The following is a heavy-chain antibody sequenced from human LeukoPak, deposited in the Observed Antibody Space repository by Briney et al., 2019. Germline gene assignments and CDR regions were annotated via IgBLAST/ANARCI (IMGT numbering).Heavy chain of an antibody. CDR1: GYTFTVYY. D-gene: IGHD5-18*01. V-gene: IGHV1-2*02. J-gene: IGHJ4*02. CDR2: INPNSGGT. CDR3: AREDTAMDLDY. Sequence: ASVKVSFKASGYTFTVYYMHWVRQAPGQGLEWMGWINPNSGGTNYAQKFQGRVTMTRDTSISTAYMELSRLRSDDTAVYYCAREDTAMDLDYWGQGTLVTVSS.